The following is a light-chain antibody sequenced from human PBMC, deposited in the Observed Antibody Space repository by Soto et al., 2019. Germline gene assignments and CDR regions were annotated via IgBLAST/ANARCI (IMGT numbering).Light chain of an antibody. CDR2: GAS. CDR1: QSVSSSSY. J-gene: IGKJ2*01. V-gene: IGKV3-20*01. Sequence: EIVLTQSPGTLSLSPGERVTLSCRASQSVSSSSYLAWYQQKPGQAPRLLIYGASSRATGIPDRFSGSGSGTDFILTISRLEPEDFAVYYCHQYGSSPSYTFGQGTKLEIK. CDR3: HQYGSSPSYT.